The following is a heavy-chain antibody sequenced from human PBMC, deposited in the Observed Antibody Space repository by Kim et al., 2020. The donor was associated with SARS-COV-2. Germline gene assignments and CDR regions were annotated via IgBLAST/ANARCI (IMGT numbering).Heavy chain of an antibody. V-gene: IGHV1-69*13. CDR3: ALGLLSDAFDF. D-gene: IGHD2-15*01. Sequence: SVKVSCKASGDSFSGYAISWVRQASGQGLEWMGGIIPVFGPASYSQKFQTRLSISADESTNIAYMELRGLTSDDTATYYCALGLLSDAFDFWGQGTGVVVSS. J-gene: IGHJ3*01. CDR1: GDSFSGYA. CDR2: IIPVFGPA.